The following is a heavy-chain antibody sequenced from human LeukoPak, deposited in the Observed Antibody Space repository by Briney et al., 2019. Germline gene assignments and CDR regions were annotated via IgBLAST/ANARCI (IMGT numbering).Heavy chain of an antibody. CDR2: IYPGDSHT. V-gene: IGHV5-51*01. D-gene: IGHD3-10*01. CDR1: GYIFTSNW. Sequence: PGESLKISCKGSGYIFTSNWIGWVRQMPGKGLEWMGFIYPGDSHTRYDPSFEGQVTISADKSISTAYLQWSRLNALETAKYYCARQTRDGSGSRGYSFDFWGQGALVTVSS. J-gene: IGHJ4*02. CDR3: ARQTRDGSGSRGYSFDF.